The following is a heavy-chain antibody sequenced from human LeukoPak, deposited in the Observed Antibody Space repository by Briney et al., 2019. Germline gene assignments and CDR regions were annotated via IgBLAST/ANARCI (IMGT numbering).Heavy chain of an antibody. J-gene: IGHJ4*02. Sequence: PGGSLRLSCAASGFTVSGSAMHWVRQASGKGLEWLGRVRSKGYNYATAYGASVKDRFIISRDDSKSTAYLQMSSLKSEDTAVYYCATLGETSGWYADHWGQGTLVTVSS. D-gene: IGHD6-19*01. V-gene: IGHV3-73*01. CDR2: VRSKGYNYAT. CDR3: ATLGETSGWYADH. CDR1: GFTVSGSA.